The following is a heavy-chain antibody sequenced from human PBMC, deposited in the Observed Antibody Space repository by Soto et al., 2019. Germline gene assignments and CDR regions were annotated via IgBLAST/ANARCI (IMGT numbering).Heavy chain of an antibody. CDR1: GGTFSSYT. J-gene: IGHJ6*03. CDR2: IIPILGIA. Sequence: QVQLVQSGAEVKKPGSSVKVSCKASGGTFSSYTISWVRQAPGQGLEWMGRIIPILGIANYAQKFQGRVTVTAAKSTSTAYMELSSLRSEDTAVYYCARGYCSSTSCYKVNYYYYMDVWGKGTTVTVSS. D-gene: IGHD2-2*02. V-gene: IGHV1-69*02. CDR3: ARGYCSSTSCYKVNYYYYMDV.